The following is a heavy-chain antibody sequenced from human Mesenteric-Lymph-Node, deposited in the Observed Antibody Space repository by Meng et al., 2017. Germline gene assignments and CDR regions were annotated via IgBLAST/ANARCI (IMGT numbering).Heavy chain of an antibody. V-gene: IGHV4-4*02. CDR3: ARDPTGGEDHQRV. Sequence: QVQLQESGPGLVQPSGTLSLTCAVSGGSISSSNWWSWVRQPPGKGLEWIGEIYHSGSTNYNPSLKSRVTMSVDNSKNQFSLKLNSMTAADTAVYYCARDPTGGEDHQRVWGQGTLVTVSS. CDR2: IYHSGST. J-gene: IGHJ4*02. CDR1: GGSISSSNW. D-gene: IGHD1-14*01.